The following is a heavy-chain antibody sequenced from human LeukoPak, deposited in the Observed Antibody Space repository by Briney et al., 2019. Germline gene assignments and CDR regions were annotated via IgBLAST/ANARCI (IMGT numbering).Heavy chain of an antibody. V-gene: IGHV1-2*02. CDR2: INPHNGAT. D-gene: IGHD2-2*01. CDR1: GYTFSDHY. CDR3: ARDTIPVALDY. J-gene: IGHJ4*02. Sequence: ASVKVSCKASGYTFSDHYIQWARQAPGQGLEWMGWINPHNGATRYSQKFQGRVTMTRDTSISTAYMELSRLRSDDTAVYYCARDTIPVALDYWGQGTLVTVSS.